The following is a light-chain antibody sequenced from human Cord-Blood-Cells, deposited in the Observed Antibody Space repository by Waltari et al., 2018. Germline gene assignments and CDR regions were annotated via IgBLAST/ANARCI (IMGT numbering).Light chain of an antibody. V-gene: IGKV3-20*01. CDR2: GAS. Sequence: EMVLTQSPGTLSLSLGERATLSCRASQSVSSSYLAWYQQTPGQAPRLLIYGASSRATGIPDRFSGSGSGTDFTLTISRLEPEDFAVYYCQQYGSSPFTFGPGTKVDIK. J-gene: IGKJ3*01. CDR1: QSVSSSY. CDR3: QQYGSSPFT.